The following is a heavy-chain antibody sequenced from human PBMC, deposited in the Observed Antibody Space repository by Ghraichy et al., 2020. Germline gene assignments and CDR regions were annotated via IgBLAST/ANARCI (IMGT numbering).Heavy chain of an antibody. Sequence: TLSLTCTVSGGSISSSSYYWGWIRQPPGEGLEWIGSIYYSGSTYYNPSLKSRVTISVDTSKNQFSLKLSSVTAADTAVYYCARGAASLYYDILTGYYRWYYWGQGTLVTVSS. V-gene: IGHV4-39*07. J-gene: IGHJ4*02. CDR2: IYYSGST. CDR1: GGSISSSSYY. D-gene: IGHD3-9*01. CDR3: ARGAASLYYDILTGYYRWYY.